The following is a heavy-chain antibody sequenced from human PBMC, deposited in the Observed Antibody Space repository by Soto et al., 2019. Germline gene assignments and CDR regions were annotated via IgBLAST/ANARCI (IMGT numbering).Heavy chain of an antibody. J-gene: IGHJ4*02. CDR2: IWHDGSHK. CDR1: GFTFSNSG. Sequence: QVQLVESGGGVVQPGRSLRLSCKASGFTFSNSGMHWVRQAPGKGLEWVAVIWHDGSHKYYADSVKGRFTISRDNSNNPVFLQMNTLRAEDTAVYYCARDQRENWLGELDFDYWGQGTLVTVSS. V-gene: IGHV3-33*01. D-gene: IGHD3-10*01. CDR3: ARDQRENWLGELDFDY.